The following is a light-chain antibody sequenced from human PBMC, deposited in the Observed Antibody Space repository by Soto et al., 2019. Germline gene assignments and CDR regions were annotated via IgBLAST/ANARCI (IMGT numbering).Light chain of an antibody. J-gene: IGKJ5*01. V-gene: IGKV2-30*01. CDR1: QSLVYSDGNTY. CDR2: KVS. CDR3: MQGTHWPPIT. Sequence: EVVMTQSPLSLPVTLGQSASISCRASQSLVYSDGNTYLSWFQQRPGQSPRRLIYKVSNRDSGVPDRFSGSGSGTDFTLKISRVEAEDVGVYYCMQGTHWPPITFGQGTRLEIK.